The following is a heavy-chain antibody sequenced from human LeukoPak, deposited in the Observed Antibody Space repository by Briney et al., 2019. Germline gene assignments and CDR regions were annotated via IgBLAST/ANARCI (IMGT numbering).Heavy chain of an antibody. Sequence: GASVKVSCKASGYTFTSYWISWVRQMPGKGLEWMGRIDPSDSYTNYSPSFQGHVTISADKSISTAYLQWSSLKASDTAMYYCARHLSGYGMDVWGQGTTVTVSS. CDR2: IDPSDSYT. CDR3: ARHLSGYGMDV. J-gene: IGHJ6*02. V-gene: IGHV5-10-1*01. CDR1: GYTFTSYW. D-gene: IGHD1-26*01.